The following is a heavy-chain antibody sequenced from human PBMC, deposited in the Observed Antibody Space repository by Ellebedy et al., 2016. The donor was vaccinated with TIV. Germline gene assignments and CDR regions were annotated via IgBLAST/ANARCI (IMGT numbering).Heavy chain of an antibody. Sequence: GESLKISCVSSGFTFTSYEMTWVRQAPGVGLEWVSSINGGGETTYYADSVRGRFTISRDNSKNSLYLQMNSLRAEDTAVYYCAKGLRGYNYGLYGMEVWGQGTTVTVSS. D-gene: IGHD5-18*01. J-gene: IGHJ6*02. CDR2: INGGGETT. V-gene: IGHV3-23*01. CDR3: AKGLRGYNYGLYGMEV. CDR1: GFTFTSYE.